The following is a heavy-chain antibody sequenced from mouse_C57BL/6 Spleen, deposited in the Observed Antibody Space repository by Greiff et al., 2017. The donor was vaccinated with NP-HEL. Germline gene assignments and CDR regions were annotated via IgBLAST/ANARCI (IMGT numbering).Heavy chain of an antibody. CDR3: TTGTGTRRDY. CDR1: GFNIKDYY. V-gene: IGHV14-1*01. D-gene: IGHD4-1*01. Sequence: EVQLQQSGAELVRPGASVKLSCTASGFNIKDYYMHWVKQRPEQGLEWIGRIDPEDGDTEYAPKFQGKATTTADTSSNTAYLQLSSLTSEDTAVYYCTTGTGTRRDYWGQGTTLTVSS. CDR2: IDPEDGDT. J-gene: IGHJ2*01.